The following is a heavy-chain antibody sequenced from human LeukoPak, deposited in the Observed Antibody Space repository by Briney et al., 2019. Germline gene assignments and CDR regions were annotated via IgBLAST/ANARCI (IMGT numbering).Heavy chain of an antibody. CDR3: VRESSYAFNI. CDR2: ISSTSSII. Sequence: TGGSLRLSCGASGFTFSGYSMNWVRQAPGKGLEWVSYISSTSSIISYADSVKGRFTISRDNAKNSLYLQMNSLRDEDTAVYSCVRESSYAFNIWGQGTMVTVSS. V-gene: IGHV3-48*02. J-gene: IGHJ3*02. CDR1: GFTFSGYS.